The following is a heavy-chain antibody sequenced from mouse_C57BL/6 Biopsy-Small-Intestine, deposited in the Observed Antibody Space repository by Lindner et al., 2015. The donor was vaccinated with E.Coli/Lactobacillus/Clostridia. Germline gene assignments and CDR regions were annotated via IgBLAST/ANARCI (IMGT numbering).Heavy chain of an antibody. D-gene: IGHD4-1*01. Sequence: VQLQESGPELVKPGASVKISCKASGYSFTGYYMLWVKQSHGNILDWIGYIYPYNGVSSYNQKFKGKATLTVDKSSSIVYMELRSLTSEDSAVYYCASLTGTKGYFDYWGQGTTLTVSS. J-gene: IGHJ2*01. CDR1: GYSFTGYY. CDR2: IYPYNGVS. CDR3: ASLTGTKGYFDY. V-gene: IGHV1-31*01.